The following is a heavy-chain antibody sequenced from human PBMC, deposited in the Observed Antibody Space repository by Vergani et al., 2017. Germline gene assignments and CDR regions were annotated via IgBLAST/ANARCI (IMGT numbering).Heavy chain of an antibody. J-gene: IGHJ6*02. CDR2: ISSNGGST. V-gene: IGHV3-64*01. CDR3: ARSIITYYDLWSGYYQVGGMDV. CDR1: GFTFSSYS. Sequence: EVQLVESGGGLVKPGGSLRLSCAASGFTFSSYSMNWVRQAPGKGLEYVSAISSNGGSTYYATSVKGRFTISRDNSKNTLYLQMGSLRAEDMAVYYCARSIITYYDLWSGYYQVGGMDVWGQGTTVTVSS. D-gene: IGHD3-3*01.